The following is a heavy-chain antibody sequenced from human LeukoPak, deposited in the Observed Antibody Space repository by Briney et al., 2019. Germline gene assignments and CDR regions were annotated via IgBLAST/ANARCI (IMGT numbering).Heavy chain of an antibody. V-gene: IGHV3-43D*03. CDR2: ISWDGGST. Sequence: PGGSPRLSCAASGFTFDDYAMHWVRQAPGKGLEWVSLISWDGGSTYYADSVKGRFTISRDNSKNSLYLQMNSLRPEDTALYYCAKGVGELSPFDYWGQGTLVTVSS. J-gene: IGHJ4*02. CDR1: GFTFDDYA. CDR3: AKGVGELSPFDY. D-gene: IGHD3-10*01.